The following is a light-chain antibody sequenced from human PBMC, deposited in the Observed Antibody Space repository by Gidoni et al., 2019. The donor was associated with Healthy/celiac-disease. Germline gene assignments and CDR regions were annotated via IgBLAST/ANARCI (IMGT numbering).Light chain of an antibody. CDR3: QQRSNWPRT. CDR1: QSVSSY. V-gene: IGKV3-11*01. J-gene: IGKJ1*01. Sequence: VLTQSPATLSLSPGERATLSCRASQSVSSYLAWYQQKPGQAPRLLIYDASTRATGIPARFSGSGSGTDFTLTISSLEPEDFAVYYCQQRSNWPRTFGQGTKVEIK. CDR2: DAS.